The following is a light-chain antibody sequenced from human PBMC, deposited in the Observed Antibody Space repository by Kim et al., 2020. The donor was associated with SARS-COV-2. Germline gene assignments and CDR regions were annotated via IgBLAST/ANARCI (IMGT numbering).Light chain of an antibody. CDR2: GAS. CDR3: QQYGSSPGS. V-gene: IGKV3-20*01. CDR1: QSVSSSD. Sequence: SPGETATLSCRASQSVSSSDLAWYQQKPGQAPRLLIYGASSRATGIPDRFSGSGSGTDFTLTISRLEPEDFAVYYCQQYGSSPGSFGGGTKVDIK. J-gene: IGKJ4*01.